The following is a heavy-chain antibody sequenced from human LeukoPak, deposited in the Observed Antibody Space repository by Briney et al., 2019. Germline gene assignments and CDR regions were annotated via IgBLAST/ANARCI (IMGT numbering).Heavy chain of an antibody. J-gene: IGHJ4*02. D-gene: IGHD6-19*01. CDR2: INHSGST. CDR1: GGSFSGYY. V-gene: IGHV4-34*01. CDR3: ARKGGGWSYYFDY. Sequence: SETLSLTCAVYGGSFSGYYWSWIRQPPGKGLEWIGEINHSGSTNYNPSLKSRVTISVDTSKNQFSLKLSSVTAADTAVYYCARKGGGWSYYFDYWGQGTLVTVSS.